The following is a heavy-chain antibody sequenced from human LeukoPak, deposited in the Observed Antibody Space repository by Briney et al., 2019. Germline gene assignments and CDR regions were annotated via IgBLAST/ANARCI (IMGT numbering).Heavy chain of an antibody. Sequence: GESLKISCKGSGYSFTSYWIGWVRQMPGIGLEWMGIIYPGDSDTRYSPSFQGQVTISADKSISTAYLQWSSLKASDTAMYYCARHVIGYYDSSGLDYWGQGTLVTVSS. CDR1: GYSFTSYW. CDR2: IYPGDSDT. J-gene: IGHJ4*02. V-gene: IGHV5-51*01. CDR3: ARHVIGYYDSSGLDY. D-gene: IGHD3-22*01.